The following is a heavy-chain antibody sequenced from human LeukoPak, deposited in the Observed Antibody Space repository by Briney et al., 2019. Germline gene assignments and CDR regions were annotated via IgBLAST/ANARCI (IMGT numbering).Heavy chain of an antibody. J-gene: IGHJ5*02. V-gene: IGHV4-39*01. CDR2: IYYSGST. CDR3: ARLGHPRRRLDP. CDR1: GGSISSSSYY. Sequence: SETLSLTCTVSGGSISSSSYYWGWIRQPPGKGLEWIGSIYYSGSTYYNPSLKSRVTISVDTSKNQFSLKLSSVTAADTAVYYCARLGHPRRRLDPWGPGNPGHRLL. D-gene: IGHD3-16*01.